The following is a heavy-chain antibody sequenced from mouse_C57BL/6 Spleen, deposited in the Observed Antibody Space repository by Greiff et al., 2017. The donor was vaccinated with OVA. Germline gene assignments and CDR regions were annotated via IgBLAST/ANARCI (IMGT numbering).Heavy chain of an antibody. J-gene: IGHJ2*01. Sequence: DVHLVESGGGLVKPGGSLKLSCAASGFTFSDYGMHWVRQAPEKGLEWVAYISSGSSTIYYADTVKGRFTISRDNAKNTLFLQMTSLTSEDTAMYYCARGRGYYDYWGQGTTLTVSS. CDR2: ISSGSSTI. CDR1: GFTFSDYG. D-gene: IGHD2-3*01. V-gene: IGHV5-17*01. CDR3: ARGRGYYDY.